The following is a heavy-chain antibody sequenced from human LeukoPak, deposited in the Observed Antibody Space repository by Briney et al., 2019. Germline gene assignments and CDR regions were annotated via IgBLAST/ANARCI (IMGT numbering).Heavy chain of an antibody. CDR3: AKHLHDYSGNFFTPRLDY. J-gene: IGHJ4*02. D-gene: IGHD4-23*01. CDR1: GGSISSSSYY. Sequence: SETLSLTCTVSGGSISSSSYYWGWIRQPPGKGLEWIGSIYYSGSTYYNPSLKSRVTISVDTSKNQFSLKLSSVTAADTAVYYCAKHLHDYSGNFFTPRLDYWGQGTLVTVSS. CDR2: IYYSGST. V-gene: IGHV4-39*01.